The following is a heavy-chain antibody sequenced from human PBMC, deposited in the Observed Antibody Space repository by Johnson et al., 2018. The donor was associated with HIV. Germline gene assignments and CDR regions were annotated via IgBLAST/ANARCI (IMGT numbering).Heavy chain of an antibody. CDR1: GFTFSSYA. J-gene: IGHJ3*02. Sequence: VQLVESGGGVVQPGRSLRLSCVASGFTFSSYAMHWVRQAPDKGLEWVAVISYDGSYKYYADSVKGRFTISRDNSKNTLYLQMNSLRAEDTAVCDCAGGGGCGCECYSGYDAFDIWGQGTMVTVSS. D-gene: IGHD2-21*01. CDR2: ISYDGSYK. CDR3: AGGGGCGCECYSGYDAFDI. V-gene: IGHV3-30*04.